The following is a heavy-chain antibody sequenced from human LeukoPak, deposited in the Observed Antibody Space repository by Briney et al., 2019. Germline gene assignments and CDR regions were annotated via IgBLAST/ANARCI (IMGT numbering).Heavy chain of an antibody. V-gene: IGHV1-69*13. CDR2: IIPIFGTA. CDR3: ARDLVDYVSSPTSYYYYYMDV. Sequence: SVKVSCKASGGTFSSYAISWVRQAPGQGLEWMGGIIPIFGTANYAQKFQGRVTITADESTSTAYMELSSLRSEDTAVYYCARDLVDYVSSPTSYYYYYMDVWGKGTTVTISS. CDR1: GGTFSSYA. D-gene: IGHD3-16*01. J-gene: IGHJ6*03.